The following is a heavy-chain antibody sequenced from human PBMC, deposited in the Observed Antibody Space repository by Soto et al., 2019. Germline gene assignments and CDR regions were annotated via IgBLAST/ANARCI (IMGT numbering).Heavy chain of an antibody. J-gene: IGHJ4*02. Sequence: GGSLRLSCAASGFTFSSYVMSWVRQAPGKGLEWVSAISGSGSGTYYADSVKGRFTISRDNSKNTLYVQMNSLRAEDTAVYYSLKGRNGYDFYYCGQGTLVTVSS. CDR1: GFTFSSYV. D-gene: IGHD5-12*01. V-gene: IGHV3-23*01. CDR3: LKGRNGYDFYY. CDR2: ISGSGSGT.